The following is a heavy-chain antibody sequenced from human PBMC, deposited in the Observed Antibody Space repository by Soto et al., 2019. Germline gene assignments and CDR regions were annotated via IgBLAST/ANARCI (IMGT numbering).Heavy chain of an antibody. Sequence: QVQLVESGGGVVQPGRSLRLSCAASGFTFSSYGMHWVRQAPGKGLEWVATISHDGSNKYYADSVKGRFTISRDNSKNTLYLQMNSLRAEDTAVYYCAKDNHKYVGMDVWGQGTTVTVSS. V-gene: IGHV3-30*18. CDR1: GFTFSSYG. D-gene: IGHD2-2*01. CDR2: ISHDGSNK. CDR3: AKDNHKYVGMDV. J-gene: IGHJ6*02.